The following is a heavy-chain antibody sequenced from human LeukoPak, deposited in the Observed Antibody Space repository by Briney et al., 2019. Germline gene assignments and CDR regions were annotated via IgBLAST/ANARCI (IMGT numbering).Heavy chain of an antibody. CDR1: GGTFSSYA. J-gene: IGHJ4*02. CDR2: IIPIFGTA. V-gene: IGHV1-69*05. Sequence: SVKVSCKASGGTFSSYAISWVRQAPGQGLEWMGGIIPIFGTANYAQKFQGRVTITTDESTSTAYMELSSLRSEDTVGVYCGRAALGGVSSGLGYWGQGTLVTVSS. CDR3: GRAALGGVSSGLGY. D-gene: IGHD3-22*01.